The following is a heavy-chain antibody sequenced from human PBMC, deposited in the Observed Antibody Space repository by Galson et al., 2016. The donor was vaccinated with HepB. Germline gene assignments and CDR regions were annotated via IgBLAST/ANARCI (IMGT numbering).Heavy chain of an antibody. Sequence: SLRLSCAASDFTFSSYALSWVRQAPGKGLEWVSGISAGVGSTYYADSVKGRFTISRDNSKNTLYLQMNSLRAEDTAVYYCAKDRWELVRGFDCWGQGTLVTVSS. CDR2: ISAGVGST. CDR3: AKDRWELVRGFDC. V-gene: IGHV3-23*01. D-gene: IGHD1-26*01. J-gene: IGHJ4*02. CDR1: DFTFSSYA.